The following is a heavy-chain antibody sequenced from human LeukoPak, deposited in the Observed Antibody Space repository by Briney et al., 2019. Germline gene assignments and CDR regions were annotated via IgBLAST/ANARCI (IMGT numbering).Heavy chain of an antibody. D-gene: IGHD2-8*02. CDR2: INSDESST. V-gene: IGHV3-74*01. CDR3: ARGSGGLGI. Sequence: GGSLRLSCVASGFTFSNYWMHWVRQTPGKGLVWVSRINSDESSTGYADSVKGRFTISRDNAKNTLYLQVNSLRAEDTAVYYCARGSGGLGIWGQGTMVTVSS. J-gene: IGHJ3*02. CDR1: GFTFSNYW.